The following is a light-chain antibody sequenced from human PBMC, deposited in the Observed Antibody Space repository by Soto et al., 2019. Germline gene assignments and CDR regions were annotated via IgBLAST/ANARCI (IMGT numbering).Light chain of an antibody. CDR3: ASWDDSLSGAV. CDR1: NSNIGTYT. Sequence: QSVLTQPPSASGTPGQRVIISCSGSNSNIGTYTVNWYQQLPGTAPKLLIYTDYQRPSGVPDRFSGSRSGTSASLAISGLQSEDEADYYCASWDDSLSGAVFGGGTKLTVL. V-gene: IGLV1-44*01. CDR2: TDY. J-gene: IGLJ3*02.